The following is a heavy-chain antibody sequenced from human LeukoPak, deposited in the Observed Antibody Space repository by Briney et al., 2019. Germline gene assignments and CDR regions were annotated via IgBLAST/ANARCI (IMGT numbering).Heavy chain of an antibody. V-gene: IGHV4-39*07. CDR3: ARVYSSSYLYYYYYMDV. Sequence: SETLSLTCTVSGDSISTSNSYWGWIRQPPGKGLEWIGSIYYSGSTYYNPSLKSRVTISVDTSKNQFSLKLSSVTAADTAVYYCARVYSSSYLYYYYYMDVWGKGTTVTVSS. D-gene: IGHD6-6*01. CDR1: GDSISTSNSY. CDR2: IYYSGST. J-gene: IGHJ6*03.